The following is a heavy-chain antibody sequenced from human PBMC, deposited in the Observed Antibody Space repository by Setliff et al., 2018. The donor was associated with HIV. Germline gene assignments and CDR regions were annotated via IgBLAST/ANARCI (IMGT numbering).Heavy chain of an antibody. CDR1: GGSISSGSYY. J-gene: IGHJ5*02. V-gene: IGHV4-61*02. D-gene: IGHD3-3*01. Sequence: SETLSLTCTVSGGSISSGSYYWSWIRQPAGKGLEWIGRIYTSGSTNYNPSLKSRVTISVDTSKNQFSLKLSSVTAADTAVYYCAGSWSGSFGYFGPWGQGTQVTVSS. CDR2: IYTSGST. CDR3: AGSWSGSFGYFGP.